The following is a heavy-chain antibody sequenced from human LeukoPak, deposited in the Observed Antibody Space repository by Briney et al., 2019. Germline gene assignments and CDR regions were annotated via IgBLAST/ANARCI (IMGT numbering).Heavy chain of an antibody. V-gene: IGHV4-39*07. J-gene: IGHJ5*02. Sequence: PSETLSLTCTVSGGSITSSSYYWSWIRQPPGKGLEWIGEINHSGSTNYNPSLKSRVTISVDTSKNQFSLKLSSVTAADTAVYYCASGYGSGSEEVNWFDPWGQGTLVTVSS. CDR1: GGSITSSSYY. CDR2: INHSGST. CDR3: ASGYGSGSEEVNWFDP. D-gene: IGHD3-10*01.